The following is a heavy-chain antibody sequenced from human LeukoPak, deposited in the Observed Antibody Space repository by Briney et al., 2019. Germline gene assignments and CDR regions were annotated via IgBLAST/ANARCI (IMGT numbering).Heavy chain of an antibody. CDR2: IYYSGST. CDR3: ARKGGSGWTFDY. D-gene: IGHD6-19*01. Sequence: SETLSLTCTVSGGSISSYYWSWIRQPPGKGLEWIGYIYYSGSTNYNPSLKSRVTISVDTSKNQFSLKLSSVTAADTAVYFCARKGGSGWTFDYWGQGILVTVSS. CDR1: GGSISSYY. V-gene: IGHV4-59*01. J-gene: IGHJ4*02.